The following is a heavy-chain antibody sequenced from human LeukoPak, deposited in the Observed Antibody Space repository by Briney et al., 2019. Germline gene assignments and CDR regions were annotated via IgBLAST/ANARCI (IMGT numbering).Heavy chain of an antibody. CDR3: ARGGVIAAAGRPYYYYGMDV. Sequence: SETLSLTCAVYGGSFSGCYWSWIRQPPGKGLEWIGEINHSGSTNYNPSLKSRVTISVDTSKNQFSLRLSSVTAADTAVYYCARGGVIAAAGRPYYYYGMDVWGKGTTVTVSS. CDR2: INHSGST. CDR1: GGSFSGCY. D-gene: IGHD6-13*01. J-gene: IGHJ6*04. V-gene: IGHV4-34*01.